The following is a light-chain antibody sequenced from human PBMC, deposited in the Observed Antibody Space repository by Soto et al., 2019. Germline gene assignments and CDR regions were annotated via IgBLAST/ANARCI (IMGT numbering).Light chain of an antibody. Sequence: DIQMTQSPSSLSASVGDRVTITCRASQSISNYLNWYQQTPGKAPKLLIYAASSLQSGVPSRFSGGGSGTDFTLTISNLQPEDFATYYCQQSYTTPFTFGPGTKVDIK. CDR1: QSISNY. CDR3: QQSYTTPFT. CDR2: AAS. V-gene: IGKV1-39*01. J-gene: IGKJ3*01.